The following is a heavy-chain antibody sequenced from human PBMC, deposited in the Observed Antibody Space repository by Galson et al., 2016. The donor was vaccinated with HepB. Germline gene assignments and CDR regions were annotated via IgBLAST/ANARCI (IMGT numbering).Heavy chain of an antibody. CDR1: GYTFTSYG. Sequence: SVKVSCKASGYTFTSYGISWVRQAPGQGLEWMGWISTYDGDTHYAQTLQGRVTMTTDTSTTTAYMELKSLRPDDTAMYYCATDCYCSAGSCYGALDIWGQGTMVTVSS. CDR3: ATDCYCSAGSCYGALDI. J-gene: IGHJ3*02. CDR2: ISTYDGDT. D-gene: IGHD2-15*01. V-gene: IGHV1-18*01.